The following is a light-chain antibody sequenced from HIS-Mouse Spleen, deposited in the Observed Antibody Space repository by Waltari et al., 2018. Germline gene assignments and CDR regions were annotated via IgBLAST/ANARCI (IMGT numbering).Light chain of an antibody. CDR3: CSYAGSREV. CDR2: EGS. J-gene: IGLJ1*01. Sequence: QSALTQPASVSGSPGQSITISFTGTSSDVGSYNLVSCYQQHPGKAPKLMIYEGSKRPSGLSKRVSGSKSGNTASLTISGLQAEDEADYYCCSYAGSREVFGTGTKVTVL. V-gene: IGLV2-23*01. CDR1: SSDVGSYNL.